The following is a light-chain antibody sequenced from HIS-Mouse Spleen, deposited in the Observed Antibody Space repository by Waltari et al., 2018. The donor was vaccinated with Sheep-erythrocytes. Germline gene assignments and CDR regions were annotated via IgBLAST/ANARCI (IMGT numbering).Light chain of an antibody. Sequence: DIVMTQSPLSLPVTPGEPASISCMSSQSLLHSNGYNYLDWYLQKPGQSPQLLIYLGSNRASGVPDRFSGSGSGTDFTLKISRVEAEDVWVYYCMQALQTPIFTFGPGTKVDIK. CDR3: MQALQTPIFT. J-gene: IGKJ3*01. CDR2: LGS. CDR1: QSLLHSNGYNY. V-gene: IGKV2-28*01.